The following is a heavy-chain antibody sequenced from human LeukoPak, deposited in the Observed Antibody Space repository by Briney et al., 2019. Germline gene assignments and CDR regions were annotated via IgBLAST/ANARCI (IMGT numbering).Heavy chain of an antibody. Sequence: PSETLSLTCIVSGGSISSSSYYWGWIRQPPGKGLEWIGSIYYSGSTNYNPSLKSRVTISVDTSKNQFSLKLSSVTAADTAVYYCARVGDSSGWFYYFDYWGQGTLVTVSS. J-gene: IGHJ4*02. CDR1: GGSISSSSYY. D-gene: IGHD6-19*01. V-gene: IGHV4-39*07. CDR3: ARVGDSSGWFYYFDY. CDR2: IYYSGST.